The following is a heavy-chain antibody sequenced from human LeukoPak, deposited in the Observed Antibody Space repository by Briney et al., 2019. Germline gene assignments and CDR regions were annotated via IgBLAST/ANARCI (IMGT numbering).Heavy chain of an antibody. V-gene: IGHV3-21*01. CDR1: GFTFRSHD. CDR2: ISSSSSYI. D-gene: IGHD2-21*01. J-gene: IGHJ2*01. CDR3: ARDSVTLLTPDNWYFDL. Sequence: PGGSLRLSCVASGFTFRSHDMNWVRQAPGKGLEWVSSISSSSSYIYYGDSVKGRFTISRDNAKKSLYLQMNSLRAEDTAVYYCARDSVTLLTPDNWYFDLWGRGTLVTVSS.